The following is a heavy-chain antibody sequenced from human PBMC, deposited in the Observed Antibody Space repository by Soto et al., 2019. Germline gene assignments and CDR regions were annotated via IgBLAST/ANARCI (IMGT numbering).Heavy chain of an antibody. V-gene: IGHV4-39*01. CDR1: GGSISSSSYY. Sequence: SETLSLTCTVSGGSISSSSYYWGWIRQPPGKGLEWIGSIYYSGSTYYNPSLKSRVTISVDTSKNQFSLKLSSVTAADTAVYYCARLVDVVVVPAAILFDYWGQGTLVTVSS. CDR3: ARLVDVVVVPAAILFDY. D-gene: IGHD2-2*02. CDR2: IYYSGST. J-gene: IGHJ4*02.